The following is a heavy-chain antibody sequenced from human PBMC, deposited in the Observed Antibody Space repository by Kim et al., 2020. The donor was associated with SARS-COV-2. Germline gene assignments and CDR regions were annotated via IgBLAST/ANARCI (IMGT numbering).Heavy chain of an antibody. V-gene: IGHV1-3*01. D-gene: IGHD6-19*01. Sequence: NTKYTQKFPGRVPITRDTSASTAYMELSSLRSEDTAVYYCARSGWSGVDYWGQGTLVTVSS. J-gene: IGHJ4*02. CDR3: ARSGWSGVDY. CDR2: NT.